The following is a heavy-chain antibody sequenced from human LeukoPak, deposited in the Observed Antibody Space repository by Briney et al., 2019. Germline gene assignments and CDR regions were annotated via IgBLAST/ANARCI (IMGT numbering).Heavy chain of an antibody. J-gene: IGHJ4*02. CDR1: GFTFSTYW. D-gene: IGHD2-15*01. CDR3: ARGRYCSGNRCSFFDY. CDR2: IKQEGGEK. Sequence: GGSLRLSCAASGFTFSTYWMNWVRQAPGKGLEWVANIKQEGGEKYYVDSVKGRFTISRDNAKNSLYLQMNSLRAEDTAVYYCARGRYCSGNRCSFFDYWGQGTLVTVSS. V-gene: IGHV3-7*01.